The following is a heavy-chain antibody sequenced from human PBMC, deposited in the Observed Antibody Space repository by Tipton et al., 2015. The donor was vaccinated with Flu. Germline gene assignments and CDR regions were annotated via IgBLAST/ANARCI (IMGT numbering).Heavy chain of an antibody. CDR1: GGSISSGSYY. J-gene: IGHJ3*02. CDR3: AREWGDAFDI. D-gene: IGHD3-16*01. CDR2: IYYTGST. Sequence: TLSLTCSVSGGSISSGSYYWTWIRQPPGKGLEWIGYIYYTGSTSYSPSLKSRVTISVDTSKNQFSLKLSSVTAADTAVYYCAREWGDAFDIWGQGTMVTVSS. V-gene: IGHV4-61*01.